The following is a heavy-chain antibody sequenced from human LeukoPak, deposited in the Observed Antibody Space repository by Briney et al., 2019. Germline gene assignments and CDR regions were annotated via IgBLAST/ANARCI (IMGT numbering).Heavy chain of an antibody. CDR2: IYNSGST. CDR3: ARAYCSGGSWDSGFDY. Sequence: PSETLTLTCTVSGGSISSYYWSWTRQPAGKGLEWIGHIYNSGSTNYNPSLKGRVTMSVATSKNQFSLHLSSVTAADTAVYYCARAYCSGGSWDSGFDYWGQGSLATVSS. D-gene: IGHD2-15*01. J-gene: IGHJ4*02. CDR1: GGSISSYY. V-gene: IGHV4-4*07.